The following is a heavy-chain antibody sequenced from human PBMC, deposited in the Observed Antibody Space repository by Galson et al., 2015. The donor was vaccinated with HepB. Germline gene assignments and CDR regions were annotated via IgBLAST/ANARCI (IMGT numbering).Heavy chain of an antibody. J-gene: IGHJ3*02. CDR2: INAGNGNT. CDR1: GYTFTSYA. Sequence: SVKVSCKASGYTFTSYAMHWVRQAPGQRLEWMGWINAGNGNTKYSQKFQGRVTITRDTSASTAYMELSSLRSEDTAVYYCAGWTTVPNAFDIWGQGTMVTVSS. D-gene: IGHD4-17*01. CDR3: AGWTTVPNAFDI. V-gene: IGHV1-3*01.